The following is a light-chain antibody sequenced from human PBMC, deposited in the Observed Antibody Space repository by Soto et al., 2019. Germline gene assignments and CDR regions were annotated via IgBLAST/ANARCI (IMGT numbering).Light chain of an antibody. CDR3: QQLNSYPRT. CDR1: QGINNY. V-gene: IGKV1-9*01. J-gene: IGKJ3*01. Sequence: ITMNKSPSTLSAYVEDRVTITWLASQGINNYLALYQQKPVKAPKLLIYVASTLQSGVPSRFSGSGSGTDFTLTISSLQPEDFATYYCQQLNSYPRTFGPGTKVDV. CDR2: VAS.